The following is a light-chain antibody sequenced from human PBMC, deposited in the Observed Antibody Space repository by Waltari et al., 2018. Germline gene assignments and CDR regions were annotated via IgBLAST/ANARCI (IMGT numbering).Light chain of an antibody. V-gene: IGKV3-20*01. CDR1: HNISRRY. CDR3: QQYGGSPRIFT. J-gene: IGKJ3*01. CDR2: GVS. Sequence: ESVLPQSPGTLSLSPGQRATLSCKTSHNISRRYLTWYQQKPGQAPRLVVYGVSTRAPGIPDRFSGSRSGTDFTLTISRLEPEDFAVYYCQQYGGSPRIFTFGAGTKVEIK.